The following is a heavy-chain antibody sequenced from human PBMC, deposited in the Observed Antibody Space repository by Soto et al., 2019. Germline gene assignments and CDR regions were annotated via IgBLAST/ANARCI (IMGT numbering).Heavy chain of an antibody. D-gene: IGHD3-22*01. CDR3: ARGNRPPTYYYDSSGYEGFDY. CDR1: GGTFSSYA. CDR2: IIPIFGTA. Sequence: SVKVSCKASGGTFSSYAISWVRQAPGQGLEWMGGIIPIFGTANYAQKFQGRVTITADESTSTAYMELSSLRSEDTAVYYCARGNRPPTYYYDSSGYEGFDYWGQGTLVTVSS. J-gene: IGHJ4*02. V-gene: IGHV1-69*13.